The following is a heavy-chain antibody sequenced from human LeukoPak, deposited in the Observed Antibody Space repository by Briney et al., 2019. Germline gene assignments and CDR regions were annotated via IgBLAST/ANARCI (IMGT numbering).Heavy chain of an antibody. J-gene: IGHJ3*02. Sequence: ASVKVSCKASGYTFTGYYMHWVRQAPGQGLEWMGCINPNSGGTNYAQKFQGRVTMTRDTSISTAYMELSRLRSDDTAVYYCARVLYSSSWDAFDIWGQGTMVTVSS. CDR3: ARVLYSSSWDAFDI. CDR1: GYTFTGYY. D-gene: IGHD6-13*01. V-gene: IGHV1-2*02. CDR2: INPNSGGT.